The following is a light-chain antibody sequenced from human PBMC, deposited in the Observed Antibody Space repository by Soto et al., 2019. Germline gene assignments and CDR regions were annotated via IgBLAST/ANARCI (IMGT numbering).Light chain of an antibody. Sequence: DIQMTQSPSSLSASVGDRVTITCRASQGISNYLAWYQQKPGKVPKLLIYAASTLQSGVPSRFSGSGSGTDFTLTISSLQPEDVATYYCQKYNSAPPGFTFGHGTKVDIK. CDR2: AAS. CDR3: QKYNSAPPGFT. V-gene: IGKV1-27*01. J-gene: IGKJ3*01. CDR1: QGISNY.